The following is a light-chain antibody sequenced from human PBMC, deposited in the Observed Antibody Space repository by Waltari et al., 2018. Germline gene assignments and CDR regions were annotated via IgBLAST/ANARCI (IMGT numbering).Light chain of an antibody. Sequence: QPVLTQSPSASASLGASVKLTCTLSSGHSSYAIAWHQQQQGKAPRYLMRLNSDGSHSKGDGIPDRFSGSSSGAERYLTISTLQSEDEADYYCQTWDTGIVLFGGGTRLTVL. V-gene: IGLV4-69*01. CDR2: LNSDGSH. J-gene: IGLJ2*01. CDR1: SGHSSYA. CDR3: QTWDTGIVL.